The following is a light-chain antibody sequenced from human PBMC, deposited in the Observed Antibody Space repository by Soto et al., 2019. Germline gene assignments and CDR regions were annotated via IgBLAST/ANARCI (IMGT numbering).Light chain of an antibody. Sequence: RVTISCRGSQSYSSWFAWYQRTPGTARKRLFYAASSLQSVVPSRFGGGGAGTEFPPTISSLQPEDVGTYYWLQHNRHPITFGQGTRLEIK. CDR1: QSYSSW. V-gene: IGKV1-5*01. CDR2: AAS. CDR3: LQHNRHPIT. J-gene: IGKJ5*01.